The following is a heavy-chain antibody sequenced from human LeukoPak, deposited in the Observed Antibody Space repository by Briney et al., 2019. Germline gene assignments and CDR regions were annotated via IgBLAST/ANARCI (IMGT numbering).Heavy chain of an antibody. Sequence: PSETLSLTCAVSGGSISSSNWWSWVRQPPGKGLEWIGEIYHSGSTYYNPSLKSRVTISVDTSKNQFSLKLSSVTAADTAVYYCARQSYYDFWSGGGMVDPWGQGTLVTVSS. CDR1: GGSISSSNW. J-gene: IGHJ5*02. CDR3: ARQSYYDFWSGGGMVDP. D-gene: IGHD3-3*01. V-gene: IGHV4-4*02. CDR2: IYHSGST.